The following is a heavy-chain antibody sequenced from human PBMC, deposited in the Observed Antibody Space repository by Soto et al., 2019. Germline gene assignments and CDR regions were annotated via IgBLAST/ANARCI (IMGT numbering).Heavy chain of an antibody. J-gene: IGHJ3*02. CDR1: GFTFSSYS. D-gene: IGHD4-17*01. V-gene: IGHV3-21*01. CDR3: ARAYGDYDVFDI. Sequence: GGSLRLSCAASGFTFSSYSMNWVRQAPGKGLEWVSSISSSSSYIYYADSVKGRFTISRDNAKNSLYLQMNSLRAEDTAVYYCARAYGDYDVFDIWGQGTMVTVSS. CDR2: ISSSSSYI.